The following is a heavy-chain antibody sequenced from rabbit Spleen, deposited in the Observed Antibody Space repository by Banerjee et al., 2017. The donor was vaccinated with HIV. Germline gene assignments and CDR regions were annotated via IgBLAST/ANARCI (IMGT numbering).Heavy chain of an antibody. CDR1: GFDFSSYG. CDR3: VRFFDL. V-gene: IGHV1S47*01. Sequence: EESGGDLVKPGASLTLTCTASGFDFSSYGINWVRQAPGKGLEWIGIIGTAEGSTYYASWVNGRFTISSDNAQNTVFLQMTSLTAADTATYFCVRFFDLWGPGTLVTVS. J-gene: IGHJ4*01. CDR2: IGTAEGST.